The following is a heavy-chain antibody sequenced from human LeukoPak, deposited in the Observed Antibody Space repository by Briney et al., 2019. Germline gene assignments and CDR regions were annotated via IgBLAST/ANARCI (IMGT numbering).Heavy chain of an antibody. J-gene: IGHJ6*02. D-gene: IGHD5-12*01. CDR3: ARAGVYSGYDIRTFLYYYYGMDV. V-gene: IGHV4-39*01. CDR2: IYYSGST. Sequence: SETLSLTCTVSGGSISSSSYYWGWIRQPPGKGLEWIGSIYYSGSTYYNPSLKSRVTISVDTSKNQFSLKLSSVTAADTAVYYCARAGVYSGYDIRTFLYYYYGMDVWGQGTTVTVSS. CDR1: GGSISSSSYY.